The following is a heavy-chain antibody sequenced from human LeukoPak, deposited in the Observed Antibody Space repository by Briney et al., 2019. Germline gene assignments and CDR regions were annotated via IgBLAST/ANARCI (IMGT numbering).Heavy chain of an antibody. Sequence: GGSLRLSCAAFGFTVSSNYMSWVRQAPGKGLEWVSVIYSGGSTYYADSVKGRFTISRDNSKNTLYLQMNSLRAEDTAVYYCARDSCSGGSCYGGSAFDIWGQGTMVTVSS. CDR1: GFTVSSNY. V-gene: IGHV3-53*01. D-gene: IGHD2-15*01. CDR3: ARDSCSGGSCYGGSAFDI. CDR2: IYSGGST. J-gene: IGHJ3*02.